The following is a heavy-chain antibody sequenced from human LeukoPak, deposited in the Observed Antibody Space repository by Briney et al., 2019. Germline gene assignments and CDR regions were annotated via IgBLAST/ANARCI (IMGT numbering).Heavy chain of an antibody. Sequence: GGSLRLSCAASGFTFSKAWMSWVRQATGKGLEWLGRIKSNADGGTTDYAAPVQGRITISRDDSQNTLYLQMNSLRAEDTAVYYCAKDISDIVATIWGPIFDYWGQGTLVTISS. D-gene: IGHD5-12*01. CDR2: IKSNADGGTT. CDR3: AKDISDIVATIWGPIFDY. V-gene: IGHV3-15*01. CDR1: GFTFSKAW. J-gene: IGHJ4*02.